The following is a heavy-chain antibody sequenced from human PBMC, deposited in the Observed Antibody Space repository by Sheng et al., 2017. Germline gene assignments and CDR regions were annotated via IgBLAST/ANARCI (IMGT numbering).Heavy chain of an antibody. D-gene: IGHD3-10*01. Sequence: QVQLQQWGAGLLKPSETLSLTCAVYGGSFSGYYWSWIRQPPGKGLEWIGEINHSGSTNYNPSLKSRVTISVDTSKNQFSLKLSSVTAADTAVYYCARGDYYGSGSPKSGYYYYYGMDVWGQGTTVTVSS. CDR3: ARGDYYGSGSPKSGYYYYYGMDV. J-gene: IGHJ6*02. CDR1: GGSFSGYY. CDR2: INHSGST. V-gene: IGHV4-34*01.